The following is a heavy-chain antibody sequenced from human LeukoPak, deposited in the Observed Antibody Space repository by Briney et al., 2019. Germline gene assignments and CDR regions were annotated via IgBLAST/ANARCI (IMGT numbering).Heavy chain of an antibody. D-gene: IGHD2-8*02. CDR3: ARSTGGTPYYFDY. J-gene: IGHJ4*02. CDR1: GFTFSSYA. Sequence: GRSLRLSCAASGFTFSSYAMHWVRQAPGKGLEWVAVISYDGNNKYYADSVKGRFTISRGNSKNTVSLQMNSLRTEDTAVYYCARSTGGTPYYFDYWGQGTLVTVSS. V-gene: IGHV3-30-3*01. CDR2: ISYDGNNK.